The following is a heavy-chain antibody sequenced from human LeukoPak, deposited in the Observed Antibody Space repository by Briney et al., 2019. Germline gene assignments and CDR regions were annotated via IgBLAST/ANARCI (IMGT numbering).Heavy chain of an antibody. CDR3: TKSDGYGLIRI. V-gene: IGHV4-34*03. J-gene: IGHJ3*02. CDR1: GGSFSGYY. CDR2: INHSGST. D-gene: IGHD3-10*01. Sequence: SETLSLTCAVYGGSFSGYYWSWIRQPPGKGLEWIGEINHSGSTNYNPSLKSRVTVSVDTSKNQFSLRVISSTAADTAAYYCTKSDGYGLIRICGRGTMVTVSS.